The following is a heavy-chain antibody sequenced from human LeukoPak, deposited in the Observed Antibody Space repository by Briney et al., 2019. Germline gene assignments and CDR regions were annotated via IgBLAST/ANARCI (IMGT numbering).Heavy chain of an antibody. Sequence: SETLSLTCTVSAGSISSTSYSWGWIRQPPGKGLEWIGSVYYSGSTYYNPSLKSRVTISVDTSKNQFSLRLSSVTAADTALYYCARGITGRSYPFDYWGQGTLVTVSS. CDR1: AGSISSTSYS. CDR3: ARGITGRSYPFDY. J-gene: IGHJ4*02. V-gene: IGHV4-39*07. D-gene: IGHD1-14*01. CDR2: VYYSGST.